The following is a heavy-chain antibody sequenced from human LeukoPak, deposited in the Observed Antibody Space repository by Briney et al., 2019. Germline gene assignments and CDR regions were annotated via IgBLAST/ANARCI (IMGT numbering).Heavy chain of an antibody. D-gene: IGHD1-14*01. Sequence: GGSLRLSCAASGFTVITNDMAWVRQAPGKRLEWVSVLYSDGNTKYADSVQGRFTISRDNSKNTLYLEMNSLSPDDTAVYYCARGVEPLAANTLAYWGQGTLVTVSS. J-gene: IGHJ4*02. CDR1: GFTVITND. CDR2: LYSDGNT. V-gene: IGHV3-53*01. CDR3: ARGVEPLAANTLAY.